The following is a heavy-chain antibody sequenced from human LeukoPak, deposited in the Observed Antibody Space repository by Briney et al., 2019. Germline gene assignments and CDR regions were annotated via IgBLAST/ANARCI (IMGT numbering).Heavy chain of an antibody. J-gene: IGHJ5*02. CDR1: GYTFTSYY. CDR3: AKDVPGYNWFDP. D-gene: IGHD6-25*01. V-gene: IGHV1-46*01. Sequence: ASVKVSCKASGYTFTSYYMHWVRQAPGQGLEWMGIINPSGGSTSYAQKFQGRVTMTRDTSTSTVYMELSSLRSEDTAVYYCAKDVPGYNWFDPWGQGTLVTVSS. CDR2: INPSGGST.